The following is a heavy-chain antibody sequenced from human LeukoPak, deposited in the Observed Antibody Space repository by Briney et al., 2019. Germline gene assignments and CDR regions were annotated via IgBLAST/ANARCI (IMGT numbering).Heavy chain of an antibody. CDR2: ITPSPNYV. Sequence: PGGSLRLSCAASGFNFSNYNMNWVRQAPGKGLEWDSCITPSPNYVYYGDSVKGRFAISRDNAKNTVFLQMNSLRAEDTAVYYCATDPGDWGRGTLVTVSS. CDR1: GFNFSNYN. V-gene: IGHV3-21*06. J-gene: IGHJ4*02. D-gene: IGHD3-10*01. CDR3: ATDPGD.